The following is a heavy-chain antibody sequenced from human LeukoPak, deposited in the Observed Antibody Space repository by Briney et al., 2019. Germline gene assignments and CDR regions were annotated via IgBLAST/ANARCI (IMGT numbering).Heavy chain of an antibody. J-gene: IGHJ4*02. V-gene: IGHV4-38-2*02. D-gene: IGHD3-22*01. CDR1: GYSISSGYY. CDR2: IYHSGST. CDR3: ARDRGTYYYDSSGYYLRVVFDY. Sequence: SETLSLTCTVSGYSISSGYYWGWIRQPPGQGLEWIGSIYHSGSTYYNPCLKSRVTISVDTSENQLCMKMSCGTAADTAVYYCARDRGTYYYDSSGYYLRVVFDYWGQGTLVTVSS.